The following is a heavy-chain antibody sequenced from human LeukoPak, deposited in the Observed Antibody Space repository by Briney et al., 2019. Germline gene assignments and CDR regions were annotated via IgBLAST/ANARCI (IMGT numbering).Heavy chain of an antibody. Sequence: GASVKVSCKASGYTFTCYGISWVREAPGQGHEWMGWISAYNGNTNYAQTLQGRVTMTTDTSTSTAYMELRSLRSDDTAVYYCARDADIVLYYYGSWSLPYYYYYGMDVWGQGTTVTVS. V-gene: IGHV1-18*01. CDR2: ISAYNGNT. CDR1: GYTFTCYG. CDR3: ARDADIVLYYYGSWSLPYYYYYGMDV. D-gene: IGHD3-10*01. J-gene: IGHJ6*02.